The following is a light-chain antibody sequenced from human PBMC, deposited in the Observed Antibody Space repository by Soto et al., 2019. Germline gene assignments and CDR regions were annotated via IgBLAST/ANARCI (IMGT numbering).Light chain of an antibody. J-gene: IGLJ3*02. CDR3: SSYVGSNRGV. V-gene: IGLV2-8*01. CDR1: SSDVGGYNY. CDR2: EVN. Sequence: QSVLTQPPSASGSPGQSVTISCTGSSSDVGGYNYVSWYQHHPGKAPRLMIYEVNKRPSGVPDRFSGSKSGNTASLTVSGLQDEDEADYYCSSYVGSNRGVFGGGTQLTVL.